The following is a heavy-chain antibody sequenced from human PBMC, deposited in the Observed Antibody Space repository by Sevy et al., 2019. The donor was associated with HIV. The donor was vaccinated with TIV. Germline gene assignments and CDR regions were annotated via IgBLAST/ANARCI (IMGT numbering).Heavy chain of an antibody. D-gene: IGHD4-17*01. CDR2: IKSITDGGTT. CDR3: TTTRDYGDYAGGMDV. Sequence: GGSLRLSCAASGFTFSNAWMSWVRQAPGKGLEWLGRIKSITDGGTTDYAAPVKGRFTISRDDSKTTLYLQMNSLKTEDTAVYYCTTTRDYGDYAGGMDVWGQGTTVTVSS. CDR1: GFTFSNAW. V-gene: IGHV3-15*01. J-gene: IGHJ6*02.